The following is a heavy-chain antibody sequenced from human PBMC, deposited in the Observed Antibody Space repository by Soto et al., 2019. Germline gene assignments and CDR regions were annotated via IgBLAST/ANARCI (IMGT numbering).Heavy chain of an antibody. CDR3: ARAAFELRYFDWLVGWFDL. CDR1: GGSFSGYY. J-gene: IGHJ5*02. D-gene: IGHD3-9*01. CDR2: INHSGST. Sequence: PSATLSLTCAVYGGSFSGYYWSWIRQPPGKGLEWIGEINHSGSTNYNPSLKSRGTISVDTSKNQFSLKLSSVTAADTAVYYCARAAFELRYFDWLVGWFDLWGQVTLVTV. V-gene: IGHV4-34*01.